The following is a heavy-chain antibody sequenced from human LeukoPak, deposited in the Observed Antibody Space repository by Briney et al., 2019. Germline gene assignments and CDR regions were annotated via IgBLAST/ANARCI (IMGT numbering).Heavy chain of an antibody. J-gene: IGHJ4*02. CDR2: MNPNSGDT. D-gene: IGHD1-7*01. CDR3: ARAPYNWNFANDY. V-gene: IGHV1-2*02. CDR1: GYTFTGYY. Sequence: ASVKVSCKASGYTFTGYYIHWLRQAPGQGLEWMGWMNPNSGDTHYAQKFQGMVTMTRDTSISTAYMELRSLRSDDTAVYYCARAPYNWNFANDYWGQGTLVTVSS.